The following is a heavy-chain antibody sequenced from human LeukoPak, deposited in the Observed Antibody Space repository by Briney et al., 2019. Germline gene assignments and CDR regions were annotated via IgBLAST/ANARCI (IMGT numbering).Heavy chain of an antibody. CDR3: ASSSGGFNWFDP. Sequence: SCKASGYTFTGYYMHWVRQAPGKGLVWVSRINSDGSSTNYADSVKGRFTISRDNAKNTLYLQMNSLRVEDTAVYYCASSSGGFNWFDPWGQGTLVTVSS. V-gene: IGHV3-74*01. CDR1: GYTFTGYY. J-gene: IGHJ5*02. CDR2: INSDGSST. D-gene: IGHD3-22*01.